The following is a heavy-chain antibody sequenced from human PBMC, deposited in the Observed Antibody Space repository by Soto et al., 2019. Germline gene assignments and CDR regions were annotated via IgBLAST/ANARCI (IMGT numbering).Heavy chain of an antibody. D-gene: IGHD2-15*01. Sequence: GGSLRLSCAASGFTFSSYGMHWVRQAPGKGLEWVAVIWYDGSNKYYAKSVKGRFTISRANSKNTLYLQMNSLRAEETAVYYCARERNRYCSGGSCYSPGDHDAFDIWGQGTMVTVSS. CDR1: GFTFSSYG. J-gene: IGHJ3*02. CDR3: ARERNRYCSGGSCYSPGDHDAFDI. CDR2: IWYDGSNK. V-gene: IGHV3-33*01.